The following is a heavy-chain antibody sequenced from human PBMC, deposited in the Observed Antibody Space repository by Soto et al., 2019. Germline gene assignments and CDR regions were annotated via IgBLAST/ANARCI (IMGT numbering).Heavy chain of an antibody. J-gene: IGHJ6*02. CDR3: ARGDRGGSGSPASYYYSGLDV. V-gene: IGHV3-23*01. CDR2: VSAGGDMT. CDR1: GFTFNSYA. D-gene: IGHD3-10*01. Sequence: DVQVLESGGDLVQPGGSLRLSCAASGFTFNSYAMSWVRQAPGKRLEWVSSVSAGGDMTYYSDSVKGRFTISRDNSNKALFLQMNGLRIEDTALYYCARGDRGGSGSPASYYYSGLDVWGQGTTVTVS.